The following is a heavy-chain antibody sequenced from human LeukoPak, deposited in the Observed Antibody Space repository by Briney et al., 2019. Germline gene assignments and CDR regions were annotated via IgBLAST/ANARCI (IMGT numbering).Heavy chain of an antibody. CDR1: GYGFTVYY. J-gene: IGHJ5*02. Sequence: APVTLSFTASGYGFTVYYMHWVRHAPGQRHELMGLININSSGTNYAQKFQGRVTMTRDTSISTAYMELGRLRSDDTAVYYWARVPQPADIVVVPAAQAWFDPWGQGTLVTVSS. D-gene: IGHD2-2*01. CDR2: ININSSGT. CDR3: ARVPQPADIVVVPAAQAWFDP. V-gene: IGHV1-2*02.